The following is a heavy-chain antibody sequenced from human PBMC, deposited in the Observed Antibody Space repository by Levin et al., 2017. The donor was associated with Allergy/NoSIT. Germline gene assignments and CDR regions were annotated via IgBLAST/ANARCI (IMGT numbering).Heavy chain of an antibody. V-gene: IGHV4-39*07. J-gene: IGHJ3*02. Sequence: SETLSLTCTVSGGPISSSNYYWAWIRQSPGKGLEWIGSIGYSGRTYYNPSLKSRVTISLDTSRNQFSLKLTSVTAADTAVFYCARVKKHDGNSVFAACDIWGRGTMVTVSS. CDR2: IGYSGRT. CDR1: GGPISSSNYY. D-gene: IGHD4-23*01. CDR3: ARVKKHDGNSVFAACDI.